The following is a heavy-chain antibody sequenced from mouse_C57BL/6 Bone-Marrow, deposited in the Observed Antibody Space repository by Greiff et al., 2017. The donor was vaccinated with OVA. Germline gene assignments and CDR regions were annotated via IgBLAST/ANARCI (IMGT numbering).Heavy chain of an antibody. CDR1: GFNIKDDY. CDR3: TVAHASPFDY. J-gene: IGHJ2*01. V-gene: IGHV14-4*01. CDR2: IDPENGDT. D-gene: IGHD3-2*02. Sequence: EVKLQESGAELVRPGASVKLSCTASGFNIKDDYMHWVKQRPEQGLEWIGWIDPENGDTEYASKFQGKATITADTSSNTAYLQLSSLTSEDTAVYYCTVAHASPFDYWGQGTTLTVSS.